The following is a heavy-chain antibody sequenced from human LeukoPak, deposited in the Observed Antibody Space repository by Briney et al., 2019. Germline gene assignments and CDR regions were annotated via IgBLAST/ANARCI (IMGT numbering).Heavy chain of an antibody. J-gene: IGHJ4*02. Sequence: PGGSLRLSCTASGFTFSSYGMHWVRQAPGKGLEWIGEINHSGSTNYNPSLKSRVTISVDTSKNQFSLKLSSVTAADTAVYYCARGGDRGVLFDYWGQGTLVTVSS. D-gene: IGHD3-10*01. V-gene: IGHV4-34*01. CDR3: ARGGDRGVLFDY. CDR1: GFTFSSYG. CDR2: INHSGST.